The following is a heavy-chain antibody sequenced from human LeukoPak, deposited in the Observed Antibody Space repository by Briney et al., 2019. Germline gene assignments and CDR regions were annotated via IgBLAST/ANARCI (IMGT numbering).Heavy chain of an antibody. CDR3: AKPLVVPIPPDAFDI. CDR2: ISGSGGST. CDR1: GFTVSSNY. V-gene: IGHV3-23*01. J-gene: IGHJ3*02. D-gene: IGHD3-22*01. Sequence: GGSLRLSCAASGFTVSSNYMSWVRQAPGKGLEWVSAISGSGGSTYYADSVKGRFTISRDNSKNTLYLQMNSLRAEDTAVYYCAKPLVVPIPPDAFDIWGQGTMVTVSS.